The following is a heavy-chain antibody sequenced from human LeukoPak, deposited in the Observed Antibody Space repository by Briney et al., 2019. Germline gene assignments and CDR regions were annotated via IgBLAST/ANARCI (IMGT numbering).Heavy chain of an antibody. V-gene: IGHV3-53*01. Sequence: GGSLRLSCTASGLTVSSSYMSWVRQAPGKGLEWVSIIYNDGSTYYADSMKGRFTISRDNSKNTLYLQVNSLRAEDTAMYYCARNILFAFDIWGQGAMVTVSS. CDR2: IYNDGST. D-gene: IGHD2/OR15-2a*01. CDR1: GLTVSSSY. J-gene: IGHJ3*02. CDR3: ARNILFAFDI.